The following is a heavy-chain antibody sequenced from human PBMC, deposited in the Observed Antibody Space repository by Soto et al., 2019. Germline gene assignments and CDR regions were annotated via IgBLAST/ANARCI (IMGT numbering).Heavy chain of an antibody. V-gene: IGHV1-2*02. CDR2: IDPKSGGT. D-gene: IGHD5-12*01. J-gene: IGHJ4*02. CDR1: GPTFIAYY. Sequence: QLVQTGAEVKKPGASVRVSCKTSGPTFIAYYIHWVRQAPGQRLEWMGWIDPKSGGTTYEQKFLGRVTMTRDTSINTAYMALNRLTSDDTAVYYCARVSVDVPEWGQGTLITVSS. CDR3: ARVSVDVPE.